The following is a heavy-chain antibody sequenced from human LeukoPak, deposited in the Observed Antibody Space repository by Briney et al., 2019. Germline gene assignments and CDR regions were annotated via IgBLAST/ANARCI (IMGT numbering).Heavy chain of an antibody. Sequence: GGSLRLSCAASGFTFDDYAMHWVRQAPGKGLEWVSGISWNSGSIGYADSVKGRFTISRDNAKNSLYLQMNSLRAEDMALYYCAKGGRRYCSSTSCYTPGLFDYWGQGTLVTVSS. D-gene: IGHD2-2*02. CDR1: GFTFDDYA. CDR3: AKGGRRYCSSTSCYTPGLFDY. J-gene: IGHJ4*02. CDR2: ISWNSGSI. V-gene: IGHV3-9*03.